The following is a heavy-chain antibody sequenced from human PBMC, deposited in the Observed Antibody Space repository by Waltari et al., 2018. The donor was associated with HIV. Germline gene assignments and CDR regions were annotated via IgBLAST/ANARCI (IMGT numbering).Heavy chain of an antibody. V-gene: IGHV1-8*01. CDR2: SKRSSVNT. CDR1: GYTFTSHD. CDR3: AREEIRSYYYGMDV. D-gene: IGHD3-3*02. Sequence: QAQLVQSVAEVKKHGASVKVSCKASGYTFTSHDINWVRQATGKGLEWMGWSKRSSVNTGDAQKFQGRVTRTRNTARRPAYMELGSLRSEDTAVYYCAREEIRSYYYGMDVWGQGTTVTVSS. J-gene: IGHJ6*02.